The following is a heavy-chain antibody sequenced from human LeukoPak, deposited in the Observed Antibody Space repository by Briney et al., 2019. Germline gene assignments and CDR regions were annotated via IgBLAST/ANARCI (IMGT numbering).Heavy chain of an antibody. V-gene: IGHV4-38-2*02. D-gene: IGHD2-21*02. CDR3: AREGDLQAYCGGHCYSYFDY. J-gene: IGHJ4*02. Sequence: PSETLSLTCAVSGYSISSGYYWGWIRQPPGKGLEWIGSIYHRGSTYYNPSLKSRVTISVDTSKNQFSLKLSSVTAADTAVYYCAREGDLQAYCGGHCYSYFDYWGQGTLVTVSS. CDR1: GYSISSGYY. CDR2: IYHRGST.